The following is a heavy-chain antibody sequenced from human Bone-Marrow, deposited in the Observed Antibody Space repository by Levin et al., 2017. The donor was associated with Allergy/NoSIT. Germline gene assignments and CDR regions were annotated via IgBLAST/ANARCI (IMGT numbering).Heavy chain of an antibody. V-gene: IGHV4-34*01. CDR1: GGSFTGSY. J-gene: IGHJ5*02. CDR3: ATTMIRGVIMS. Sequence: SQTLSLPCAVYGGSFTGSYWHWIRQPPGQGLEWIGEFKHTGNTDYSPSLRSRVTISADTSKNQFSLRLTSVTAADTAVYYCATTMIRGVIMSWGQGTLVTVSS. D-gene: IGHD3-10*01. CDR2: FKHTGNT.